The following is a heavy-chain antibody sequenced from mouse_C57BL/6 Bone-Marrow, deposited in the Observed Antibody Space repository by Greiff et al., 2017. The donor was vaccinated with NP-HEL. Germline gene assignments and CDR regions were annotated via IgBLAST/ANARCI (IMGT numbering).Heavy chain of an antibody. CDR3: ARWTLYYAMDY. J-gene: IGHJ4*01. CDR2: IYPRSGNT. CDR1: GYTFTSYG. Sequence: QVQLKQSGAELARPGASVKLSCKASGYTFTSYGISWVKQRTGQGLEWIGEIYPRSGNTSYNEKFKGKATLTADKSASTAYMELRSLTAEDSAVYFCARWTLYYAMDYWGQGTSVTVSS. V-gene: IGHV1-81*01.